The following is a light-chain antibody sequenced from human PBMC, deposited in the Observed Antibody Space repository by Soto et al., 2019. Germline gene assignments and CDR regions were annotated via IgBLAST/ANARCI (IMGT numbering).Light chain of an antibody. Sequence: EIVLTQSPATLSFSPGERATLSCRASQSVGTYLAWYQHNPGHAPRLLIYDASNRATAIPARFSGGGSGTDFPLTISSPEPEDFAVYYCQQRYNWPNTFGQGTKLEIK. V-gene: IGKV3-11*01. CDR1: QSVGTY. CDR2: DAS. CDR3: QQRYNWPNT. J-gene: IGKJ2*01.